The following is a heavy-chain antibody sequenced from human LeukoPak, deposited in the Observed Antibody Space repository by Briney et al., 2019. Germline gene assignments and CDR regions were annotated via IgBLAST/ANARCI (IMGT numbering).Heavy chain of an antibody. J-gene: IGHJ4*02. CDR1: GYTFTSYG. V-gene: IGHV1-2*02. D-gene: IGHD3-22*01. CDR3: ARVTGYDSSALDY. CDR2: INLNSGGT. Sequence: ASVKVSCKASGYTFTSYGISWVRQAPGQGLEWMGWINLNSGGTNYAQKFQGRVTMTRDTSISTAYMELSRLRSDDTAVYYCARVTGYDSSALDYWGQGTLVTVSS.